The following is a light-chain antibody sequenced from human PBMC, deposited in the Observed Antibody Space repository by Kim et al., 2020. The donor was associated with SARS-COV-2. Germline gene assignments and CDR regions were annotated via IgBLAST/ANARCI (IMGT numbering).Light chain of an antibody. CDR1: QNININ. Sequence: EIVMTQSPTTLSMSPGERATLSCRASQNININLAWYQQRPGQPPRLLIYGASTRASNIPPRFTGGGSGTEFTLTISSLQAEDFALYFCQQSNDWPLPFGGGTKVDIK. J-gene: IGKJ4*01. CDR3: QQSNDWPLP. V-gene: IGKV3-15*01. CDR2: GAS.